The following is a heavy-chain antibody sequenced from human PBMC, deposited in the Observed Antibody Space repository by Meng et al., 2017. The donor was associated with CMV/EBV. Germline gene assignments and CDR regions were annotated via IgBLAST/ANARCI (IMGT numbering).Heavy chain of an antibody. V-gene: IGHV4-39*01. D-gene: IGHD3-16*01. Sequence: SETLSLTCTVSGGSISSSSYYWGWIRQPPGKGLEWIGSIYYSGSTYYNSSLKSRVTISVDTSKNQFSLKLSSVTAADTAVYYCARQGGGDWGDYWGQGTLVTVSS. CDR3: ARQGGGDWGDY. CDR1: GGSISSSSYY. J-gene: IGHJ4*02. CDR2: IYYSGST.